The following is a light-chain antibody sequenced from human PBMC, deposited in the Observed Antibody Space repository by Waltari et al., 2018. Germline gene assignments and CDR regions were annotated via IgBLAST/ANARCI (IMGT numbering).Light chain of an antibody. J-gene: IGLJ1*01. CDR2: DND. CDR3: GAWDDSLSAHF. CDR1: TSNIGGYS. Sequence: QSVLTQPPSVSGDPGPRVTISCTESTSNIGGYSVHWYQQVPGTAPKLLIYDNDKRPSGISDRFSGSKSGPSASLTITGLQPGDEGDYYCGAWDDSLSAHFFGAGT. V-gene: IGLV1-51*01.